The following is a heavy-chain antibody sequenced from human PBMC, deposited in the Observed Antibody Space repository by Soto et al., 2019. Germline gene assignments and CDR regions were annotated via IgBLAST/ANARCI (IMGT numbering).Heavy chain of an antibody. V-gene: IGHV1-18*01. Sequence: QVQLVQSGAEVKKPGASVKVSCKASGYTFTSYGISWVRQASGQGLEWMGWISAYNGNTNYAQKLQGRVTMTTDTSTSTAYMELRSLRSDDTAVYYCARDVQASPVDSGSYPDYWGQGTLVTVSS. J-gene: IGHJ4*02. CDR2: ISAYNGNT. CDR3: ARDVQASPVDSGSYPDY. CDR1: GYTFTSYG. D-gene: IGHD1-26*01.